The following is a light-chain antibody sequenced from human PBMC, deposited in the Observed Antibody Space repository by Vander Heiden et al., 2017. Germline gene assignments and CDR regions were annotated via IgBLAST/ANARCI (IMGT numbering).Light chain of an antibody. CDR2: ANS. CDR1: SSNIGADYD. Sequence: QSVLTQPPSVSGAPGQRVTISCTGSSSNIGADYDVHWYQQLPATAPKLLIYANSNRPSGVPDRFSASRSDSSASLAITGLQTEDEADYYCPSYDNRLRGVFGGGTKLTVL. V-gene: IGLV1-40*01. CDR3: PSYDNRLRGV. J-gene: IGLJ2*01.